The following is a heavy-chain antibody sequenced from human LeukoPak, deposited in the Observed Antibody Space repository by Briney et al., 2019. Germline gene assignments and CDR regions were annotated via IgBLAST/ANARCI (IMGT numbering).Heavy chain of an antibody. J-gene: IGHJ4*02. CDR3: AGSYSSSHIRY. V-gene: IGHV4-34*08. CDR1: GFMFSSYW. Sequence: GSLRLSCAASGFMFSSYWMSWVRQAPGKGLEWIGEINHSGSTNYNPSLKSRVTISVDTSKNQFSLKLSSVTAADTAVYYCAGSYSSSHIRYWGQGTLVTVSS. D-gene: IGHD6-6*01. CDR2: INHSGST.